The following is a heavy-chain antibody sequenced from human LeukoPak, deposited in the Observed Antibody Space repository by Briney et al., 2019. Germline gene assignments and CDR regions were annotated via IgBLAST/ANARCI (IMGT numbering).Heavy chain of an antibody. Sequence: SETLSLTCTVSGGSVSSGSYYWSWIRQPPGKGLEWIGYIYYSGSTNYNPSLKSRVTISVDTSKNQFSLKLSSVTAADTAVYYCAREESSGWHWYFDLWGRGTLVTVSS. D-gene: IGHD6-19*01. CDR3: AREESSGWHWYFDL. CDR2: IYYSGST. CDR1: GGSVSSGSYY. V-gene: IGHV4-61*01. J-gene: IGHJ2*01.